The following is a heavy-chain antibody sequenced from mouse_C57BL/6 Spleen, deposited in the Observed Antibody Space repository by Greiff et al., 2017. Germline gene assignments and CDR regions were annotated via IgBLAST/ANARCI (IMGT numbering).Heavy chain of an antibody. Sequence: VQLQQSGPELVKPGASVKIPCKASGYTFTDYNMDWVKQSHGKSLEWIGDINPNNGGTIDNQKFKGKATLTVDKSSSTAYMELRSLTSEDTAVYYCARLIYGNYGYFDYWGQGTTLTVSS. V-gene: IGHV1-18*01. CDR2: INPNNGGT. CDR3: ARLIYGNYGYFDY. D-gene: IGHD2-1*01. CDR1: GYTFTDYN. J-gene: IGHJ2*01.